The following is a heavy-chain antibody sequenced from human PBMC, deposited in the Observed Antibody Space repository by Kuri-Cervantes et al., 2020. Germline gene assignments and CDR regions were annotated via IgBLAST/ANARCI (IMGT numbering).Heavy chain of an antibody. CDR3: ATTTSYYYYYGMDV. J-gene: IGHJ6*02. D-gene: IGHD1-26*01. V-gene: IGHV3-33*01. CDR1: GFTFSSYG. Sequence: GGSLRLSCAASGFTFSSYGMHWVRQAPGKGLEWVAVIWYDGGNKYYADSVKGRFTISRDNSKNTLYLQMNSLRAEDTAVYYCATTTSYYYYYGMDVWGQGTTVTVSS. CDR2: IWYDGGNK.